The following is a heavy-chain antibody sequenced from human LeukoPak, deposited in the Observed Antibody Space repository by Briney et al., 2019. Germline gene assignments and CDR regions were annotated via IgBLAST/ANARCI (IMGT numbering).Heavy chain of an antibody. CDR1: GFTFSSYS. V-gene: IGHV3-48*04. J-gene: IGHJ4*02. D-gene: IGHD6-19*01. Sequence: GGSLRLSCAASGFTFSSYSMMWVRQAPGKGLEWVSYISSSSTTIHYADSVKGRFTISRDNAKNSLYLQMNSLRAEDTAVYYCARESEVAGFYFDYWGQGTLVTVSS. CDR3: ARESEVAGFYFDY. CDR2: ISSSSTTI.